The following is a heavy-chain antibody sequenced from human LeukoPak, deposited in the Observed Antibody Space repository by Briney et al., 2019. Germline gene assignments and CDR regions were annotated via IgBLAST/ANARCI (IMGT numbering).Heavy chain of an antibody. CDR3: AKEGCTGTNCYINC. J-gene: IGHJ4*02. V-gene: IGHV3-23*01. CDR1: GFTFRDYA. D-gene: IGHD2-2*02. CDR2: IGGSGGST. Sequence: GGSLRLSCAASGFTFRDYAMSWVRQAPGKGLEWVSVIGGSGGSTYYADSVKGWFTISRDDSKNTLYLQMNSLRAEDTAVYHCAKEGCTGTNCYINCWGQGTLVTVSS.